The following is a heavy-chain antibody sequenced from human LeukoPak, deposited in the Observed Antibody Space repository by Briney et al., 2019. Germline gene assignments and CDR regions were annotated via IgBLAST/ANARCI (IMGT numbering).Heavy chain of an antibody. V-gene: IGHV3-30*02. CDR1: GFTFSSYG. CDR3: AKDRTSTSYFDY. J-gene: IGHJ4*02. Sequence: PGGSLGLSCAASGFTFSSYGMHWVRQAPGKGLEWVAFIRYDGSNKYYADSVKGRFTISRDNSKNTLYLQMNSLRAEDTAVYYCAKDRTSTSYFDYWGQGTLVTVSS. CDR2: IRYDGSNK. D-gene: IGHD5/OR15-5a*01.